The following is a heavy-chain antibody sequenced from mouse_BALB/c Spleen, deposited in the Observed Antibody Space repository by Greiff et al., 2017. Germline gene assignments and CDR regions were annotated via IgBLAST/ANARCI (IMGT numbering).Heavy chain of an antibody. D-gene: IGHD2-1*01. Sequence: EVQLQQSGPELVKPGASMKISCKASGYSFTGYTMNWVKQSHGKNLEWIGLINPYNGDASYNQKFKGKATMTVDKSSSTAYMELARLTSEDSAIYYCAYGSYYYAMDYWGQGTSVTVSS. CDR1: GYSFTGYT. J-gene: IGHJ4*01. CDR2: INPYNGDA. V-gene: IGHV1-37*01. CDR3: AYGSYYYAMDY.